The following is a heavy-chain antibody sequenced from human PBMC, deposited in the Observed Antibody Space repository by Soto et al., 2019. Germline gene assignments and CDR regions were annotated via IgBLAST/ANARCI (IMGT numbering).Heavy chain of an antibody. Sequence: EVQLVESGGGLVKPGGSLRLSCAASGFTFSNAWMSWVRQAPGKGLEWVGRIKSRADGGTADHAAPVKGRFAISRDYSKNTLYLEMNSLKTEDTAVYYCATLGGNLGAFDYWGQGTLVTVSS. CDR3: ATLGGNLGAFDY. CDR1: GFTFSNAW. J-gene: IGHJ4*02. V-gene: IGHV3-15*01. D-gene: IGHD3-16*01. CDR2: IKSRADGGTA.